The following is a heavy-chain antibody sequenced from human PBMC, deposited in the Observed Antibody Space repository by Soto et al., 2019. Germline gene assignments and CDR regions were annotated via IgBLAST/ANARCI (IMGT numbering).Heavy chain of an antibody. J-gene: IGHJ3*01. V-gene: IGHV3-23*01. CDR1: GFTFSSYA. CDR2: ITGGGRT. Sequence: EVQLLESGGGLVQPGGSLRLSCAASGFTFSSYAMSWVRQAPGKGLEWVASITGGGRTLYPDSLKGRFTISRDNSKNTLFLQMNSLRAEDAAVYYCTRDPNGDYIGAFDFWDQGTVVTVSS. D-gene: IGHD4-17*01. CDR3: TRDPNGDYIGAFDF.